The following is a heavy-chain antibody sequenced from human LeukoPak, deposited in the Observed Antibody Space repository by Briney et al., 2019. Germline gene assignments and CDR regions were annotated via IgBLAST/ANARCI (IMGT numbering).Heavy chain of an antibody. CDR2: IKQDGSEK. CDR3: ARDNGGCAFDL. J-gene: IGHJ3*01. D-gene: IGHD2-8*01. V-gene: IGHV3-7*01. Sequence: GGSLRLSCAVSGFTLKTFWMSWVRQAPGKGLQWVANIKQDGSEKYYVDSVRGRFTISRDNAKNSIYLQINSLRAGDSAVYYCARDNGGCAFDLWGHETMVTVSS. CDR1: GFTLKTFW.